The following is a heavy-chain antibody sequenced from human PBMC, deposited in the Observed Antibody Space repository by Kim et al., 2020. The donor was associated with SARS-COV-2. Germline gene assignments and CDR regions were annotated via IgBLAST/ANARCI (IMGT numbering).Heavy chain of an antibody. Sequence: SVKVSCKASGGTFSSYAISWVRQDPGQGLEWMGGIIPIFGTANYAQKFQGRVTITADESTSTAYMELSSLRSEDTAVYYCARAHSTYYYDSSGYGMDVWGQGTTVTVSS. V-gene: IGHV1-69*13. CDR1: GGTFSSYA. D-gene: IGHD3-22*01. J-gene: IGHJ6*02. CDR2: IIPIFGTA. CDR3: ARAHSTYYYDSSGYGMDV.